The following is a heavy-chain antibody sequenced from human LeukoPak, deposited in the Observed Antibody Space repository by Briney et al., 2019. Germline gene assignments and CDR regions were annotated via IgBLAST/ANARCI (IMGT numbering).Heavy chain of an antibody. CDR1: GGTFSSYA. CDR2: IIPIFGTA. CDR3: ARHDWSTYYLGDAFDI. Sequence: ASVKVSCKASGGTFSSYAISWVRQAPGQGLEWMGGIIPIFGTADYAQKFQGRVTITADKSTSTAYMELSSLRSEDTAVYYCARHDWSTYYLGDAFDIWGQGTMVTVSS. J-gene: IGHJ3*02. D-gene: IGHD3-3*01. V-gene: IGHV1-69*06.